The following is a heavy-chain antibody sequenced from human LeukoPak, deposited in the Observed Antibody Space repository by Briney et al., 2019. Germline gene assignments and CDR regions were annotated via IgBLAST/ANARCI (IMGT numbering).Heavy chain of an antibody. V-gene: IGHV3-23*01. CDR3: AGSPLGATTLDLDY. CDR2: ISGSGGST. J-gene: IGHJ4*02. Sequence: GGSLRLSCAASGFTFSSYAMSWVRQAPGKGLEWVSAISGSGGSTYYADSVKGRFTISRDNSKNTLYLQMNSLRAEDTAVYYCAGSPLGATTLDLDYWGQGTLVTVSS. CDR1: GFTFSSYA. D-gene: IGHD1-26*01.